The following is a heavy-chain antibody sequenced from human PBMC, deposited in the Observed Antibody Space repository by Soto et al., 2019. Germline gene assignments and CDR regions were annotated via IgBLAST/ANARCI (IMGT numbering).Heavy chain of an antibody. CDR2: IWYDGSTK. CDR1: GFTFSSYG. Sequence: QVQLVESGGGVVQPGRSLRLSCAASGFTFSSYGMHWVRQAPGKGLEWVAVIWYDGSTKYYADSVKGRFTISRDNSKNTQYLQKNSLRAEDTAVYYCARDADPNGDYLSYYFDYWCQGTLVTVSS. J-gene: IGHJ4*02. CDR3: ARDADPNGDYLSYYFDY. D-gene: IGHD4-17*01. V-gene: IGHV3-33*01.